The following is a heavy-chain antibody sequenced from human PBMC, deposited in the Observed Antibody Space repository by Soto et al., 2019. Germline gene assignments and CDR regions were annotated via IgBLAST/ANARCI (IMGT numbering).Heavy chain of an antibody. V-gene: IGHV4-31*03. CDR2: IYYIGST. Sequence: QVQLQESGPGLVKPSQTLSLTCTVSGGSISSGGYYWSWIRQHPGKGLEWIGYIYYIGSTYYNPSLKSRVTISIETYKNPFSLKLSFVTAADTAVYYCARIKQLRPGGTVYGMDVWGQGTTVTVSS. D-gene: IGHD6-13*01. J-gene: IGHJ6*02. CDR3: ARIKQLRPGGTVYGMDV. CDR1: GGSISSGGYY.